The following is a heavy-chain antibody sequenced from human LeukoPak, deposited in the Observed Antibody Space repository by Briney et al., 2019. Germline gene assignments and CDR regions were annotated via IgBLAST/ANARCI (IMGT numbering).Heavy chain of an antibody. V-gene: IGHV3-23*01. CDR3: AKTGELPYCGGDCSSPTWFDP. CDR2: ISGSGSNT. J-gene: IGHJ5*02. Sequence: GGSLRLSCAASGFTFSSYAMSWVRQAPGKGLEWVSAISGSGSNTYYADSVKGRFTISRDNSKNTLYLQMNSLRAEDTAVYYCAKTGELPYCGGDCSSPTWFDPWGQGTLVTVSS. CDR1: GFTFSSYA. D-gene: IGHD2-21*02.